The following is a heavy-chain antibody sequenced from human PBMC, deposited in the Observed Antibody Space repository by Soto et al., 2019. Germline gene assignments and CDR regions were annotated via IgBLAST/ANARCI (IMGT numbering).Heavy chain of an antibody. CDR3: ARESEDLTSNFDY. Sequence: PWGSLRLSCAASGFTFTRYSINWVRHSPCKGLEWVSSISSTTNYIYYGDSMKGRFTISRDNAKNSLYLEMNSLRAEDTAVYYCARESEDLTSNFDYWGQGTLVTVSS. CDR2: ISSTTNYI. CDR1: GFTFTRYS. V-gene: IGHV3-21*06. J-gene: IGHJ4*02.